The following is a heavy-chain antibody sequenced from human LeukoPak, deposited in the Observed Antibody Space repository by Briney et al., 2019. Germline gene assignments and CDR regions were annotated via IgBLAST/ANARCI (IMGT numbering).Heavy chain of an antibody. CDR2: IYKSGST. V-gene: IGHV4-59*01. CDR1: GGSISTYY. J-gene: IGHJ6*03. Sequence: TSETLSLTCTVSGGSISTYYWSWIRQPPGKGLEWIGYIYKSGSTNYNPSLKSRVTISVDTSKNQFSLKLSSVTAADTAVYYCARTTEGGYTYDYFYYYYMDVWGKGTTVTISS. CDR3: ARTTEGGYTYDYFYYYYMDV. D-gene: IGHD5-18*01.